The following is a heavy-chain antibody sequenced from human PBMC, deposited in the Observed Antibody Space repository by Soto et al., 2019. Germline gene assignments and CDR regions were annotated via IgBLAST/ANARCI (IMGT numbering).Heavy chain of an antibody. CDR2: IYYSGST. D-gene: IGHD2-21*02. Sequence: SETLSLTCTVSGGSISSYYWSWIRQPPGKGLEWIGYIYYSGSTNYNPSLKSRVTISVDTSKNQFSLKLSSVTAADTAVYYRARGVRLSDPIDLWGQGTLVTVSS. CDR3: ARGVRLSDPIDL. CDR1: GGSISSYY. V-gene: IGHV4-59*01. J-gene: IGHJ5*02.